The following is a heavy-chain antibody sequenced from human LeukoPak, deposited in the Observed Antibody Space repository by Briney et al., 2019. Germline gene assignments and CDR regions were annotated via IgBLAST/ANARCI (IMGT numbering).Heavy chain of an antibody. V-gene: IGHV3-7*01. D-gene: IGHD6-13*01. Sequence: GGSLRLSCAASGSTFSSYWMSWVRQAPGKGLEWVANIKQDGSEKYYVDSVKGRFTISRDNAKNSLYLQMNSLRAEDTAVYYCARRSGIAAAGFYYYYYMDVWGKGTTVTVSS. J-gene: IGHJ6*03. CDR3: ARRSGIAAAGFYYYYYMDV. CDR1: GSTFSSYW. CDR2: IKQDGSEK.